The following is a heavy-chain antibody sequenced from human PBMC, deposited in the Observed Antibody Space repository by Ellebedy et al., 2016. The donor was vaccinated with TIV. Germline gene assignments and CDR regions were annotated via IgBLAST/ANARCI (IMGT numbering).Heavy chain of an antibody. CDR3: AREGRDGYNLGY. CDR2: IYHDGNT. D-gene: IGHD5-24*01. Sequence: MPSETLSLTCAVYGGSISSGNWWSWVRQARGQGLGWVGAIYHDGNTNHNPSRKSRLTLSVESFKNQFSLTLSSVTAADTAVYYCAREGRDGYNLGYWGQGTLVIVSS. V-gene: IGHV4-4*02. J-gene: IGHJ4*02. CDR1: GGSISSGNW.